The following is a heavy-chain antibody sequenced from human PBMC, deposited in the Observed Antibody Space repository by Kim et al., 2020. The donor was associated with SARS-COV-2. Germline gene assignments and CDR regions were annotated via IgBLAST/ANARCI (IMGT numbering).Heavy chain of an antibody. Sequence: YSPSFQGHVTISADKSISTAYLQWNSLKASDTAMYYCASFGYSYGFNFDYWGQGTLVTVSS. D-gene: IGHD5-18*01. J-gene: IGHJ4*02. V-gene: IGHV5-10-1*01. CDR3: ASFGYSYGFNFDY.